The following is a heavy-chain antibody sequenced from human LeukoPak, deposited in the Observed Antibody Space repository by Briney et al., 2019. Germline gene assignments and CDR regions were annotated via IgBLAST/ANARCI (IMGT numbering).Heavy chain of an antibody. Sequence: PSETLSLTCAVYGGSFSGYYWSWIRQPPGKGLEWIGEINHSGSTNYNPSLKSRVTISVDTSKNQFSLKLSSVTAADTVVYQAAKGIRDYDILTGYYEVAGYDYWGQGTLVTVSS. CDR3: AKGIRDYDILTGYYEVAGYDY. D-gene: IGHD3-9*01. J-gene: IGHJ4*02. CDR1: GGSFSGYY. V-gene: IGHV4-34*01. CDR2: INHSGST.